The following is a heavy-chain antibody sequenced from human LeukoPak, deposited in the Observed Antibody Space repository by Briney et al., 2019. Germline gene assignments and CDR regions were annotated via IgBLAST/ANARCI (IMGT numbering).Heavy chain of an antibody. CDR3: SRATTGRSQGPYYFAG. J-gene: IGHJ4*02. V-gene: IGHV3-21*01. Sequence: VGSLRLSCAPSRFTFEEYAMNWVRETPGKGLESVSSISSSSTYIYYAHSVKVRFTISKDNAKNSLHLKMNILRPEATAVFYCSRATTGRSQGPYYFAGWGQGTLVTVYS. D-gene: IGHD3-10*01. CDR1: RFTFEEYA. CDR2: ISSSSTYI.